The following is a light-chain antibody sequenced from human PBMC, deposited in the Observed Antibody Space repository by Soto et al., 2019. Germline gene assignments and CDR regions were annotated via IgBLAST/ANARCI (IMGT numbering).Light chain of an antibody. V-gene: IGKV3-11*01. J-gene: IGKJ4*01. CDR3: QERTDWPPT. Sequence: EIVLTQSPATLALYPGERATLSCRASQSISSYLAWYQQKPGQAPRLLIYDASERATGIPARFSGSGSGTDFTLTISSLEPEDFAVYYCQERTDWPPTFGGGTKVDIK. CDR2: DAS. CDR1: QSISSY.